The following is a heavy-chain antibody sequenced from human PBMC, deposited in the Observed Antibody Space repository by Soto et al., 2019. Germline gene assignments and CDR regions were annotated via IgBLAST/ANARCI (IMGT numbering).Heavy chain of an antibody. V-gene: IGHV1-46*01. Sequence: ASVKVSCKASGYTFTSYYMHWVRQAPGQGLELMGIINPSGGSTSYAQKFQGRVTMTRDTSTSTVYMELSSLRSEDTAVYYCARVQAANYYYYYGMDVWGQGTTVTVSS. D-gene: IGHD5-18*01. CDR3: ARVQAANYYYYYGMDV. CDR2: INPSGGST. CDR1: GYTFTSYY. J-gene: IGHJ6*02.